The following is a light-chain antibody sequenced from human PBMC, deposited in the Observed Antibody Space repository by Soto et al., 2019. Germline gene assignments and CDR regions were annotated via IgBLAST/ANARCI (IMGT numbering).Light chain of an antibody. Sequence: EIELTQSPGTLSLSPGERATLSCRASQSVSSSYLAWYQQKPGQAPSLLIYGASIRATGIPDRFSGTGSGTDFTLTISRLEPEDFAVYYSQQYGSSPRTFGQGTKVEIK. V-gene: IGKV3-20*01. J-gene: IGKJ1*01. CDR2: GAS. CDR3: QQYGSSPRT. CDR1: QSVSSSY.